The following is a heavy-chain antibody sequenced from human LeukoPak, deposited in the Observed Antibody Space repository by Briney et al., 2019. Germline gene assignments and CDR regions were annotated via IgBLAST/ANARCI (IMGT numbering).Heavy chain of an antibody. D-gene: IGHD3-16*02. V-gene: IGHV1-24*01. CDR1: GYTLTELS. CDR2: FDPEDGET. CDR3: ATETRNDYVWGSYRYWSVD. Sequence: ASVKVSCKVSGYTLTELSMHWVRQAPGKGLEWMGGFDPEDGETIYAQKFQGRVTMTEGTSTDTAYMELSSLRSEDTAVYYCATETRNDYVWGSYRYWSVDWGQGTLVTVSS. J-gene: IGHJ5*02.